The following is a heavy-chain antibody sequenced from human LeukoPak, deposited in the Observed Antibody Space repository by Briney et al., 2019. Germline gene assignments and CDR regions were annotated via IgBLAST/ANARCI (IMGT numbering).Heavy chain of an antibody. CDR1: GASIITYY. Sequence: SETLSLTCTVSGASIITYYWTWIRQPPGRGLEWIAYIYRGSTKYNPSLQNRVTISADTSKNQFSLKLSSVTAADTAVYYCARGKAGTRYYFDYWGQGTLVTVSS. D-gene: IGHD6-19*01. V-gene: IGHV4-59*12. CDR2: IYRGST. J-gene: IGHJ4*02. CDR3: ARGKAGTRYYFDY.